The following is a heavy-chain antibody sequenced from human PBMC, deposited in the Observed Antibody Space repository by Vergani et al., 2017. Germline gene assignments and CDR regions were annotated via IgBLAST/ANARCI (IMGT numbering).Heavy chain of an antibody. CDR1: GGSISRGSYY. D-gene: IGHD6-13*01. Sequence: QVQLQESGPGLVKPSQTLSLTCTVSGGSISRGSYYWSWIRQPAGKGLEWIGRIDTSGSTNYNPSRQSRVTISVDTSKNQCSLKLSSVTAADTAVYYCARGYSSSWYGGERFDPWGQGTLVTVSS. CDR2: IDTSGST. V-gene: IGHV4-61*02. J-gene: IGHJ5*02. CDR3: ARGYSSSWYGGERFDP.